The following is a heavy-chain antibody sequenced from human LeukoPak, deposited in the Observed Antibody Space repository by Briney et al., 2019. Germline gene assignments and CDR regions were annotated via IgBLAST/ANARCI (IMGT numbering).Heavy chain of an antibody. D-gene: IGHD6-13*01. CDR1: GGTFSSYA. J-gene: IGHJ4*02. CDR2: IIPIFGTA. Sequence: SVKVSCKASGGTFSSYAISWVRQAPGQGLEWMGGIIPIFGTANYAQKFQGRVTITADKSTSTAYMEPSSLRSEDTAVYYCARSSIIAAAGPYYFDYWGQGTLVTVSS. V-gene: IGHV1-69*06. CDR3: ARSSIIAAAGPYYFDY.